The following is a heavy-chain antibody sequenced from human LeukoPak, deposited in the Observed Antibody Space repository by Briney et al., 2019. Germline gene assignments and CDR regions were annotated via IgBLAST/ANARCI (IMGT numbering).Heavy chain of an antibody. CDR1: GFTFSSYA. J-gene: IGHJ4*02. D-gene: IGHD6-13*01. V-gene: IGHV3-30*04. Sequence: GGSLRLSCAASGFTFSSYAMHWVRQAPVKGLEWVSVISYDGSNKYYADSVKGRFTICRDNSKNTLYLQMNSLRAEDTAVYYCARGGDFSSRWYVSYYWGQGTLVTVSS. CDR2: ISYDGSNK. CDR3: ARGGDFSSRWYVSYY.